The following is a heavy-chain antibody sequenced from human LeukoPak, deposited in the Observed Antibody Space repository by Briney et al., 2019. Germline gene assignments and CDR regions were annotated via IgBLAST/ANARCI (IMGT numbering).Heavy chain of an antibody. CDR1: GFTFSDYY. CDR2: ISSSDNTI. Sequence: GGSLRLSCAASGFTFSDYYISWIRQAPGKGLEWLSYISSSDNTIYYADSVRGRFTISRDNAKNSLYLHMNSLRAEDTAVYYCATFNHAFAIWGQGTMVTVSS. CDR3: ATFNHAFAI. V-gene: IGHV3-11*04. J-gene: IGHJ3*02.